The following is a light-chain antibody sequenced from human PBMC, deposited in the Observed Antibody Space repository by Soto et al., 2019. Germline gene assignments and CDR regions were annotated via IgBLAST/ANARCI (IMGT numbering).Light chain of an antibody. CDR2: GVS. J-gene: IGKJ2*01. CDR3: QQYGSSPYT. Sequence: EIVLTQSPGTLSLSPGERATLSCRASQSISSSYLAWFQQKPGQAPSLLLYGVSSRATGIPDRFSGSGSGTDFTLTITRLEPEDFAVYYCQQYGSSPYTFGQGTKLEIK. CDR1: QSISSSY. V-gene: IGKV3-20*01.